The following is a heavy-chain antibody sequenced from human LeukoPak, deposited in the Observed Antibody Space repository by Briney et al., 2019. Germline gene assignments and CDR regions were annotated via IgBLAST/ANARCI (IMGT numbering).Heavy chain of an antibody. J-gene: IGHJ6*04. CDR1: GFTFSSYW. CDR2: IKQDGSEK. CDR3: ARKAYGLDV. V-gene: IGHV3-7*03. Sequence: GGSLRLSCAPSGFTFSSYWMSWVRQAPGKGLEWVANIKQDGSEKYYVDSVKGRFTISRDNGKNSPYLQMNSLRAEDTAVYYCARKAYGLDVWGKGTTVTVSS.